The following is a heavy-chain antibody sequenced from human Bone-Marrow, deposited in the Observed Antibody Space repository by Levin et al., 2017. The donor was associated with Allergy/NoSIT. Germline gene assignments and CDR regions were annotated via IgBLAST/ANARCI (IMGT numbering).Heavy chain of an antibody. Sequence: GSLRLSCAASGFTFSSYAMSWVRQTPGKGLEWVSGILGSGGNTYYADSVKGRFSISRDNSKNTVYLQMNSLRAEDTAVYYCAKDHYYDSTGSGIWGFDNWGQGTLVTVPS. CDR3: AKDHYYDSTGSGIWGFDN. CDR1: GFTFSSYA. J-gene: IGHJ5*02. CDR2: ILGSGGNT. D-gene: IGHD3-22*01. V-gene: IGHV3-23*01.